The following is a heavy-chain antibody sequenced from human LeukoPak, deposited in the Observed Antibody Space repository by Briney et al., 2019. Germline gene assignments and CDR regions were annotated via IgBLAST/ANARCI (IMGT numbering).Heavy chain of an antibody. CDR1: GFTFSSYG. V-gene: IGHV3-7*05. D-gene: IGHD2-2*01. J-gene: IGHJ4*02. CDR2: IKQDGSEK. CDR3: ARDQRYCSSSSCPWEPFDY. Sequence: PGRSLRLSCAASGFTFSSYGMHWVRQAPGKGLEWVANIKQDGSEKYYVDSVKGRFTIPRDNAKNSLYLQMNSLRAEDTAVYYCARDQRYCSSSSCPWEPFDYWGQGTLVTVSS.